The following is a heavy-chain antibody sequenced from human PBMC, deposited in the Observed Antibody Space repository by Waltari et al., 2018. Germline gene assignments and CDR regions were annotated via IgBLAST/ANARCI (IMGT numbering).Heavy chain of an antibody. CDR3: ARDRGWNYGPVY. CDR2: INSDGGST. V-gene: IGHV3-74*01. Sequence: EVQLVESGGGLVQPGGSLRLSCAASGFTFSSYWMHWVRQAPGKGLVWVSLINSDGGSTSYADSVKGRFTSSRDNAKNTLYLQMNSLRAEDTAVYYCARDRGWNYGPVYWGQGTLVTVSS. J-gene: IGHJ4*02. CDR1: GFTFSSYW. D-gene: IGHD1-7*01.